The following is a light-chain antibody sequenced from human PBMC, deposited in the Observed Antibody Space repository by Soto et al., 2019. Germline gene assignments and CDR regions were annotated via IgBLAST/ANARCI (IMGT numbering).Light chain of an antibody. CDR1: SGHSNYV. J-gene: IGLJ2*01. V-gene: IGLV4-69*01. Sequence: QPVLTQSPSASASLGASVKLTCTLSSGHSNYVIAWHQQQPEKGPRYLMKLNSDGSHSKGDGIPDRFSGSSSGAERYLTISSLQSEDEADYYCQTWDTGIRVFGGGTKLTDL. CDR3: QTWDTGIRV. CDR2: LNSDGSH.